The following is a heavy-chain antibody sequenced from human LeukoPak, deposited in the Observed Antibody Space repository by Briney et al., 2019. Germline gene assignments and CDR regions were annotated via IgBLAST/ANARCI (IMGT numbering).Heavy chain of an antibody. Sequence: SETLSLTCTVSGGSISSSSYYWGWIRQPPGKGLEWIGSIYYSGSTYYNPSLKSRVTISVDTSKNQFSLKLSSVTAADTAVYYCARQDSCSSGWSPYYYYYYYMDVWGKGTTVTISS. CDR1: GGSISSSSYY. CDR2: IYYSGST. V-gene: IGHV4-39*01. D-gene: IGHD6-19*01. J-gene: IGHJ6*03. CDR3: ARQDSCSSGWSPYYYYYYYMDV.